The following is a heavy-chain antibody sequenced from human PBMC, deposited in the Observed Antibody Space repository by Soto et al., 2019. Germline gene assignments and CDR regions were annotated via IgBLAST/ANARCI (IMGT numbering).Heavy chain of an antibody. D-gene: IGHD5-12*01. CDR1: GYTFTSYD. CDR2: MNPNSGNT. V-gene: IGHV1-8*01. Sequence: QVQLVQSGAEVKKPGASVKVSGKASGYTFTSYDINWVRQATGQGLEWMGWMNPNSGNTGYAQKFQGRVTMTRNTSISTAYMELRSLRSEDTAVYYCARGVIVATMTSFDYWGQGTLVTVSS. J-gene: IGHJ4*02. CDR3: ARGVIVATMTSFDY.